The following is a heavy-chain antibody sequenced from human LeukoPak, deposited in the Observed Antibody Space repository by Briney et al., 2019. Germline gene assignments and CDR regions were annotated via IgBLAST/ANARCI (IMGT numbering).Heavy chain of an antibody. D-gene: IGHD6-13*01. CDR1: GYNFTSFD. Sequence: ASVKVSCKASGYNFTSFDVNWVRQATGQGLEWMGWMYPNSGNTYYAQKFQGRVTMTRNTSISTAYMELSSLRSEDTAVYYCARVRGVYSSSWNRYYFDYWGQGTLVTVSS. CDR3: ARVRGVYSSSWNRYYFDY. CDR2: MYPNSGNT. J-gene: IGHJ4*02. V-gene: IGHV1-8*01.